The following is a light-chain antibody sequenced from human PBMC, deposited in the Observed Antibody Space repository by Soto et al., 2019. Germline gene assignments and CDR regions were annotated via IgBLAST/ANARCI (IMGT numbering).Light chain of an antibody. CDR1: KLGDKY. CDR3: QAWDSSSVV. Sequence: YELTQPPSVSVSPGQTASITCSGDKLGDKYACWYQQKPGQSPVLVIYQDSKRPSGIPERFSGSNSGNTATLTISGTQAMDEADYYCQAWDSSSVVFGGGTKVTVL. J-gene: IGLJ2*01. CDR2: QDS. V-gene: IGLV3-1*01.